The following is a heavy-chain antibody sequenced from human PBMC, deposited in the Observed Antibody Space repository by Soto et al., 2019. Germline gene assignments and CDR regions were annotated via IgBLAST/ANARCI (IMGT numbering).Heavy chain of an antibody. CDR3: ARVSSTDYDDSSGFLDYAMDV. J-gene: IGHJ6*02. CDR1: GGSISSGGYY. CDR2: IYYSGST. D-gene: IGHD3-22*01. V-gene: IGHV4-31*03. Sequence: SETLSLTCTVSGGSISSGGYYWSWIRQHPGKGLEWIGYIYYSGSTYYNPSLKSRVTISVDTSKNQFSLKLSSVTAADTAVYYCARVSSTDYDDSSGFLDYAMDVWGQGTTVTVSS.